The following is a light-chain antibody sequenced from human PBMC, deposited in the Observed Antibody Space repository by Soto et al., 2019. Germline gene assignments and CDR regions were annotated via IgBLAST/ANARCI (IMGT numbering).Light chain of an antibody. Sequence: QAVVTQPPSASGTPGQRVTISCSGARSNIGSNVVYWFQQLPGTAPKLLMFNSNQRPSGVPDRFSGSKSGTSASLTISGLQSDDGADYYCASWDDRMYVVLFGGGTKLTVL. CDR1: RSNIGSNV. V-gene: IGLV1-44*01. J-gene: IGLJ2*01. CDR2: NSN. CDR3: ASWDDRMYVVL.